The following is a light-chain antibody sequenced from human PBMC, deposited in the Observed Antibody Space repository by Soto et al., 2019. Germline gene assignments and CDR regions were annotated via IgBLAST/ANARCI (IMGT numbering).Light chain of an antibody. Sequence: DIVLTQSPGTLSLSPGERATLSCRASQSVRSTSLAWYQQKPGQAPRLLMYGASSRATGIPDRFSGSGSGTDFTLTISRLEPEDFAVYYCQQYGSSPQTFGQGTKVDI. V-gene: IGKV3-20*01. CDR1: QSVRSTS. CDR3: QQYGSSPQT. J-gene: IGKJ1*01. CDR2: GAS.